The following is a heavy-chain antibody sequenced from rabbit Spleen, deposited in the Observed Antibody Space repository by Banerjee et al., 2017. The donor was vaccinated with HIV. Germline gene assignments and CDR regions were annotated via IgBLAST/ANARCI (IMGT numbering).Heavy chain of an antibody. Sequence: QSLEESGGDLVKPGASLTLTCTASGVSFSSNYYMCWVRQAPGKGLEWIACIYTGSSGFTYFVSWAKGRFTCSKTSSSTVTLQMTSLTAADTATYFCARDTGSSFSSYGMDLWGPGTLVTVS. J-gene: IGHJ6*01. CDR3: ARDTGSSFSSYGMDL. CDR2: IYTGSSGFT. V-gene: IGHV1S40*01. D-gene: IGHD8-1*01. CDR1: GVSFSSNYY.